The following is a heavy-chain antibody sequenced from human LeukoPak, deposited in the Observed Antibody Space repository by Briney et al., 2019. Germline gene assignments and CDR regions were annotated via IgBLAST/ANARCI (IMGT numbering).Heavy chain of an antibody. D-gene: IGHD6-6*01. CDR1: GFTFSSYG. CDR2: ISYDGRNK. J-gene: IGHJ4*02. CDR3: AKDRPEYSSSSGFDY. Sequence: GGSLRLSCAASGFTFSSYGMHWVRQAPGKGLEWVAVISYDGRNKYYADSVKGRFTISRDNSKNTLYLQMNSLRAEDTAVYYCAKDRPEYSSSSGFDYWGQGTLVTVSS. V-gene: IGHV3-30*18.